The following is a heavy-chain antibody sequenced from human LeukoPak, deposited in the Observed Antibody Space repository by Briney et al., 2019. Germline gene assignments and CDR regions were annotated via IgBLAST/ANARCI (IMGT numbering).Heavy chain of an antibody. CDR1: GFTFSSYG. CDR2: IWYDGSNK. J-gene: IGHJ4*02. CDR3: AKEPPERRVRGAILRYFDY. V-gene: IGHV3-33*06. D-gene: IGHD3-10*01. Sequence: PGGSLRLSCAASGFTFSSYGMHWVRQAPGKGLEWVAAIWYDGSNKYYADSVKGRFTISRDNSKNTLYLQMNSLRAEDTAVHYCAKEPPERRVRGAILRYFDYWGQGTLVTVSS.